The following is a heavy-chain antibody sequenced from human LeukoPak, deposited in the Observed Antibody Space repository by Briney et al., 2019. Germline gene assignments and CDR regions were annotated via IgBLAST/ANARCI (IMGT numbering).Heavy chain of an antibody. CDR2: IKSKTDGGTT. CDR3: ATYNYGSYFYGSIRY. Sequence: PGGSLRLSCAASGFTFSNAWMSWVRQAPGKGLEWVGRIKSKTDGGTTDYTAPVNGRFTISRDDSINTLYLQMNTLKAVDTAVYYCATYNYGSYFYGSIRYWGQGTLVTVSS. V-gene: IGHV3-15*01. CDR1: GFTFSNAW. J-gene: IGHJ4*02. D-gene: IGHD3-10*01.